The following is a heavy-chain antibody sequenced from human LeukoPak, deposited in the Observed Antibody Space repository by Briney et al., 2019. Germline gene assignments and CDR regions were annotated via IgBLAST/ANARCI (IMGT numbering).Heavy chain of an antibody. CDR2: IYYIGST. CDR1: GYSISSGYY. Sequence: SETLSLTCAVSGYSISSGYYWSWIRQPPGKGLEWIGYIYYIGSTNYNPSLKSRITISVDTSKSHFSLKLSSVTAADTAVYYCARVVGATGSSDYWGQGTLVTVSS. V-gene: IGHV4-61*03. J-gene: IGHJ4*02. D-gene: IGHD1-26*01. CDR3: ARVVGATGSSDY.